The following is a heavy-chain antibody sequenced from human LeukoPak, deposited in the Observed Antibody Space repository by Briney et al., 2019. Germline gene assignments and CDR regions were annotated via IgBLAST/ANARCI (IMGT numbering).Heavy chain of an antibody. CDR1: GYTFTGYY. CDR2: INPNSGDT. Sequence: ASVKVSCKASGYTFTGYYMHWVRQAPGQGLEWMGWINPNSGDTNYAQKFQGRVTMTRDTSISTAYMELSSLRSDDTAVYYCSSLITTYYYNGVDVWGQGTTVTVS. CDR3: SSLITTYYYNGVDV. D-gene: IGHD3-16*01. J-gene: IGHJ6*02. V-gene: IGHV1-2*02.